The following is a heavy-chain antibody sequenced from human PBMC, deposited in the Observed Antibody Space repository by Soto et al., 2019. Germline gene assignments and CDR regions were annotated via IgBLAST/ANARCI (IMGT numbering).Heavy chain of an antibody. CDR3: ARAGTNMVQFDY. CDR2: IYYSGST. Sequence: PSETLSLTCTVSGGSVSSVSYYWSWIRQPPGKGLEWIGYIYYSGSTNYNPSLKSRVSISVDTSKNQFSLEVHSVTAADTAVYYCARAGTNMVQFDYWGQGTLVNVSS. CDR1: GGSVSSVSYY. J-gene: IGHJ4*02. V-gene: IGHV4-61*01. D-gene: IGHD3-10*01.